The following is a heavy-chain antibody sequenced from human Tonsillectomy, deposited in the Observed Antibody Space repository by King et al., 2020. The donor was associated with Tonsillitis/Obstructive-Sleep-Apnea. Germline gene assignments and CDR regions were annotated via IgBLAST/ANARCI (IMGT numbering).Heavy chain of an antibody. D-gene: IGHD3-3*01. CDR3: AKAQFLEWLLYPGYYYYMDV. Sequence: VQLVESGGGLVQPGRSLRLSCAASGFTFDDYAMHWVRQAPGKGLEWVSGISWNSGSIGYADSVKGRFTISSDNAKNSLYLQMNSLRAEDTALYYCAKAQFLEWLLYPGYYYYMDVWGKGTTVTVSS. J-gene: IGHJ6*03. CDR1: GFTFDDYA. V-gene: IGHV3-9*01. CDR2: ISWNSGSI.